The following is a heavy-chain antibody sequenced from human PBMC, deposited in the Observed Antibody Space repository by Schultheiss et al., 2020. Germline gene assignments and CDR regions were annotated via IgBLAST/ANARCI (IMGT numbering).Heavy chain of an antibody. CDR1: GGSISSSSYY. Sequence: SQTLSLTCTVSGGSISSSSYYWGWIRQPPGRGLEWIGYIYESGSTDYNPSLKSRVTISVDTSKNQFSLRLSSVTAADTAVYYCARRGDGYNSYGLDYWGQGTLVTVSS. CDR3: ARRGDGYNSYGLDY. V-gene: IGHV4-61*05. J-gene: IGHJ4*02. CDR2: IYESGST. D-gene: IGHD5-24*01.